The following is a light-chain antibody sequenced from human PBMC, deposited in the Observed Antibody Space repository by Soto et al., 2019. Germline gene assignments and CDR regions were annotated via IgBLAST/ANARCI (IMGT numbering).Light chain of an antibody. Sequence: EVVLTQSPGTLSLSPGERAILSCRASQSVNSGYLAWYQQKPGQAPRLLIYGTSIRAAGIPDRFSGSGSGTDFTLTISRLEPEDFAVYSCQQYLASPPWTFGQGIKVE. J-gene: IGKJ1*01. V-gene: IGKV3-20*01. CDR1: QSVNSGY. CDR2: GTS. CDR3: QQYLASPPWT.